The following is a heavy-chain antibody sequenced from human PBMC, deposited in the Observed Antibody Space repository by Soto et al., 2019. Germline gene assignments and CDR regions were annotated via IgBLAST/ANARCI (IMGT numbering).Heavy chain of an antibody. V-gene: IGHV1-69*13. D-gene: IGHD6-19*01. CDR3: AKVRYSSPMGYYYGMDV. CDR1: RVAFSKFI. Sequence: VKVSCKASRVAFSKFIVTWVRQAPGLGLEWVGGIIPIFGTANYAQKFQGRVTITADESTSTSYMEVNNLRSEDTAVYYCAKVRYSSPMGYYYGMDVWGQGTTVTVSS. CDR2: IIPIFGTA. J-gene: IGHJ6*02.